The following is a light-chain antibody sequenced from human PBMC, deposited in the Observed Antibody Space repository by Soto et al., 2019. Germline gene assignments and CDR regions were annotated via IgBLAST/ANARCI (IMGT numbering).Light chain of an antibody. J-gene: IGLJ1*01. Sequence: QSALTQPASVSGSPGQSITISCTGTSSDVGYYDYVSWYQQHPGKAPKLMIYAVSSRPSGVSNRFSGSKSGNTASLTISGIQAEDEADYYCSSYTSSSTLGVFGTGTKLTV. CDR2: AVS. CDR3: SSYTSSSTLGV. CDR1: SSDVGYYDY. V-gene: IGLV2-14*03.